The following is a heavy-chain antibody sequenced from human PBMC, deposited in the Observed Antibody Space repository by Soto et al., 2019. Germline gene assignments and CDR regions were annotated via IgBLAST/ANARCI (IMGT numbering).Heavy chain of an antibody. CDR2: INPDSGGT. V-gene: IGHV1-2*02. D-gene: IGHD2-2*01. J-gene: IGHJ2*01. CDR3: AIRTGQLAIISEFDGDWFFEI. CDR1: GYTFTDYY. Sequence: ASVKVSCKASGYTFTDYYIHWVRQAPGQGLEWVGWINPDSGGTNLAQRFQGRVTMTSDTSINTAYMELSSLRSDDTAVYYCAIRTGQLAIISEFDGDWFFEIWGRGTLVTVSS.